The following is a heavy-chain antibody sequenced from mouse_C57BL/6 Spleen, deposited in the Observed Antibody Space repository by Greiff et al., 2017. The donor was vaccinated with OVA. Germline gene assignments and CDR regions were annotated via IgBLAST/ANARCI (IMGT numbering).Heavy chain of an antibody. CDR3: ARMETGDYYGRVLWYFDV. D-gene: IGHD1-2*01. V-gene: IGHV1-77*01. CDR2: IGPGSGST. CDR1: GYTFTDYY. Sequence: VQVVESGAELVKPGASVKISCKASGYTFTDYYINWVKQRPGQGLEWIGKIGPGSGSTYYNEKFKGKATLTADKSSSTAYMQLSSLTSEDSAVYFCARMETGDYYGRVLWYFDVWGTGTTVTVSS. J-gene: IGHJ1*03.